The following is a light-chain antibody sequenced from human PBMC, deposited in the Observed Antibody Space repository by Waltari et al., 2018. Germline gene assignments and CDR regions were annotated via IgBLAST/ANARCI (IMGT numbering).Light chain of an antibody. Sequence: EIVLTQSPATLSLSPGERATLSCRASQSVSNFLAWYQQRRGQAPRLLIFDASTRATSISGRFSGSGSGTEFTLTISSLQSDDSAVYYCQQYNRWPPITFGQGTRLEIK. J-gene: IGKJ5*01. V-gene: IGKV3-15*01. CDR2: DAS. CDR3: QQYNRWPPIT. CDR1: QSVSNF.